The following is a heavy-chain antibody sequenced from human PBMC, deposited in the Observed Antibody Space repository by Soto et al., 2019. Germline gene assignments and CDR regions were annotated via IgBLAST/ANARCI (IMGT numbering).Heavy chain of an antibody. CDR2: IYYSGST. CDR3: AGFVVPASRNSDFDY. V-gene: IGHV4-39*01. CDR1: VIYVSTSDYY. Sequence: AETLSVTCTFSVIYVSTSDYYWGWVRQPPGKGLDWIGNIYYSGSTFYNPSLRSRVTLSVDTSKNQFPLRLNSVTAADTAVYFCAGFVVPASRNSDFDYWGQGTLVTVSS. D-gene: IGHD2-15*01. J-gene: IGHJ4*02.